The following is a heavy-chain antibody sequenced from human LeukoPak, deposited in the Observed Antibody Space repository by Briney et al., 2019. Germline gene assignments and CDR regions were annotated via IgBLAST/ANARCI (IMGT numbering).Heavy chain of an antibody. V-gene: IGHV1-2*02. CDR3: AREKGGQWPRGPPSAFEI. CDR2: INPNSGGT. J-gene: IGHJ3*02. D-gene: IGHD6-19*01. CDR1: GYTFTGYY. Sequence: GASVKVSCKASGYTFTGYYMHWVRQAPGQGLEWMGWINPNSGGTNYAQKFQGRVTMTRDTSISTAYMELSRLRSDDTAVYYCAREKGGQWPRGPPSAFEIWGKGTMVTVFS.